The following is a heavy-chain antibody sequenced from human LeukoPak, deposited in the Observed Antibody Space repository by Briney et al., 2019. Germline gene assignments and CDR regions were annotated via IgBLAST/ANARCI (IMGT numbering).Heavy chain of an antibody. V-gene: IGHV3-48*03. CDR2: ISSSGSTI. Sequence: RGSLRLSCAAFGFTFSSYEMNWVRQAPGKGLEWVSYISSSGSTIYYADSVKGRFTIPRDNVENSLYLQMNSLRAEDTAVYYCARDLYGSGRFFDYWGQGTLVTVSS. CDR1: GFTFSSYE. J-gene: IGHJ4*02. CDR3: ARDLYGSGRFFDY. D-gene: IGHD3-10*01.